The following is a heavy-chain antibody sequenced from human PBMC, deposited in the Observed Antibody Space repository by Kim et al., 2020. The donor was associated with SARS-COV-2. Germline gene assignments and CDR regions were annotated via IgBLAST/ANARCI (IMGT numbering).Heavy chain of an antibody. CDR1: GFTFSSYA. V-gene: IGHV3-23*01. D-gene: IGHD3-3*01. Sequence: GGSLRLSCAASGFTFSSYAMSWVRQAPGKGLEWVSAISGSGGSTYYADSVKGRFTISRDNSKNTLYLQMNSLRAEDTAVYYCAKGMSVGFLEWLFYDYWGQGTLVTVSS. CDR2: ISGSGGST. J-gene: IGHJ4*02. CDR3: AKGMSVGFLEWLFYDY.